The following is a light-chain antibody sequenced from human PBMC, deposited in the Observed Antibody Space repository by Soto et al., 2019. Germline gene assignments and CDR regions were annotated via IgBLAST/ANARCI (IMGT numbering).Light chain of an antibody. Sequence: DIQMTQSPSSLSASLEDRVMMACRAIQSISNHLNWYQQKPGKAPKLLIFAASSLQSWVPSRFSGSRSGPDFTLTISSLQPEDFATYYCQQSYSSPPTFGQGTKVDIK. CDR2: AAS. CDR3: QQSYSSPPT. J-gene: IGKJ1*01. V-gene: IGKV1-39*01. CDR1: QSISNH.